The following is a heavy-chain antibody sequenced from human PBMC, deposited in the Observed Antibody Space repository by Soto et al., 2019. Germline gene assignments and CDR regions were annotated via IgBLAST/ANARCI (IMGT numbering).Heavy chain of an antibody. CDR3: AKGPIRLYYFDS. CDR2: ITAGGGST. Sequence: GGSLRLSCAASGFTFTNYIMAWVRQGPGKGLQWVSTITAGGGSTYYAESVKGRFTISRDSSQNKVFLHMNSLRSEDTALYFCAKGPIRLYYFDSWGQGTQVTVSS. V-gene: IGHV3-23*01. CDR1: GFTFTNYI. J-gene: IGHJ4*02.